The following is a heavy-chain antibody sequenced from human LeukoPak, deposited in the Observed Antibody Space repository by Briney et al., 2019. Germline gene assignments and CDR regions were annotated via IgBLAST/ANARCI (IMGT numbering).Heavy chain of an antibody. Sequence: GGSLRFSCAASGFSFSRYWMSWVRQAPGKGLEWVANIKQDGGERYFVDSVKGRFTISRDNAKNSLYLQMNSLRAEDTAVYFCAMIEQVVSNVEGGYWGQGTLVTVSS. D-gene: IGHD6-6*01. J-gene: IGHJ4*02. V-gene: IGHV3-7*01. CDR3: AMIEQVVSNVEGGY. CDR2: IKQDGGER. CDR1: GFSFSRYW.